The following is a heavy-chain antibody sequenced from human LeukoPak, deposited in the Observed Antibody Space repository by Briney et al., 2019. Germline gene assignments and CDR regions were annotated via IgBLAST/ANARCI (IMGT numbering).Heavy chain of an antibody. CDR3: ARRYYCNVVSCVPFDL. Sequence: SQTLSLTCTVSCGFISRGSHFWGWVRQPPGQGLEWIGNIYYSGSTYYNPSLKSRVTISVDTSQNQFSLRLRSATAAGTALYYCARRYYCNVVSCVPFDLWGQGTMVTVSS. D-gene: IGHD2-15*01. CDR1: CGFISRGSHF. V-gene: IGHV4-39*01. CDR2: IYYSGST. J-gene: IGHJ3*01.